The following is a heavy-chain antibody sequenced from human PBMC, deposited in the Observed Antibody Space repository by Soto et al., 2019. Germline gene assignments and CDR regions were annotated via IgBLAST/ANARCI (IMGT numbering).Heavy chain of an antibody. CDR2: IIPIFGTA. D-gene: IGHD6-13*01. V-gene: IGHV1-69*13. CDR1: GGTFSSYA. Sequence: ASVKVSCKASGGTFSSYAISWVRQAPGQGLEWMGGIIPIFGTANYAQKFQGRVTITADESTSTAYMELSSLRSEDTAVYYCASTKQQLVRLSRRYYYYYGMDVWGQGTTVTVS. J-gene: IGHJ6*02. CDR3: ASTKQQLVRLSRRYYYYYGMDV.